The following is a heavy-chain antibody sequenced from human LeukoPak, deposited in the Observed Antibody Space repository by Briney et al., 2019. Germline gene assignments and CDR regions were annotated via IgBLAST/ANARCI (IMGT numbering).Heavy chain of an antibody. CDR2: IYSGGRT. Sequence: GGSLRLSCAASGFTVSSNYMSWVRQAPGKGLEWASVIYSGGRTEYADSVKGRFTISRDNSKNTLYLQMNSLRAEDTAVYYCARESGSYYGVTLDYWGQGTLVTVSS. CDR3: ARESGSYYGVTLDY. V-gene: IGHV3-66*01. D-gene: IGHD1-26*01. CDR1: GFTVSSNY. J-gene: IGHJ4*02.